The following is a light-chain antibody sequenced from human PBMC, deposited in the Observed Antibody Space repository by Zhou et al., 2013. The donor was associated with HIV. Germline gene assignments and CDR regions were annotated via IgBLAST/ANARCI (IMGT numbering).Light chain of an antibody. CDR3: QQHDRLPYT. V-gene: IGKV1-33*01. CDR1: QDISNY. CDR2: DTS. J-gene: IGKJ2*01. Sequence: DIQMTQSPSSLSASVGDRVTITCQASQDISNYLNWYQQKPGKAPKFLIYDTSNLETGVPSRFRGSGSGTDFTLSITNLQSDDVATYYCQQHDRLPYTFGQGTKIEI.